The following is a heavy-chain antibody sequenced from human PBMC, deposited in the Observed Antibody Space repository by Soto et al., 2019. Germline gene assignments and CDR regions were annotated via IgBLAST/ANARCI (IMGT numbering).Heavy chain of an antibody. CDR3: ARVGVYCSGGSCFRWFDP. Sequence: SETLSLTCAVYGGSFSGYYWSWIRQPPGKGLEWIGEINHSGSTNYNPSLKSRVTISVDTSKNQFSLKLSSVTAADTAVYYCARVGVYCSGGSCFRWFDPWGQGTLVTVSS. D-gene: IGHD2-15*01. V-gene: IGHV4-34*01. J-gene: IGHJ5*02. CDR1: GGSFSGYY. CDR2: INHSGST.